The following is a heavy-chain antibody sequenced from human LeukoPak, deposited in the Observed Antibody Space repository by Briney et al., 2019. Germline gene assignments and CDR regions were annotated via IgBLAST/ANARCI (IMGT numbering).Heavy chain of an antibody. CDR3: AKEAVQYLDY. D-gene: IGHD4-11*01. V-gene: IGHV3-30*02. J-gene: IGHJ4*02. CDR1: GFTFSSYG. CDR2: IRYDGSNK. Sequence: TGGSLRLSCAASGFTFSSYGMHWVRQAPGKGLEWVAFIRYDGSNKYYADSVKGRFTISRDNSKNTLYLQMNSLRAEDTAVYYCAKEAVQYLDYWGQGTLVTVSS.